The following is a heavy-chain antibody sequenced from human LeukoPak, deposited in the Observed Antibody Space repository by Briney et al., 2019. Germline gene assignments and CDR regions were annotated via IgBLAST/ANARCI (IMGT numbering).Heavy chain of an antibody. CDR2: VNGRGATT. J-gene: IGHJ6*03. D-gene: IGHD7-27*01. CDR3: AKAPATGEGYYFYYMDV. CDR1: GFTFSDYA. V-gene: IGHV3-23*01. Sequence: GGSLRLSCAASGFASGFTFSDYAGSWVRQAPGKGPEWVASVNGRGATTSYADSVRGRFTISRDNSKNTVYLQMISLGADDTAVYFCAKAPATGEGYYFYYMDVWGKGTTVTVSS.